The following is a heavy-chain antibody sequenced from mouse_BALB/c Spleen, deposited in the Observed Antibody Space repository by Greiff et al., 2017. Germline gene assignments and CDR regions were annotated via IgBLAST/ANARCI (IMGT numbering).Heavy chain of an antibody. CDR3: ARGGDSFAY. CDR1: GFTFSSFG. Sequence: EVMLVESGGGLVQPGGSRKLSCAASGFTFSSFGMNWVRQAPEKGLEWVAYISSGSSTIYYADTVRGRFTISRDTPKNTLFLQMSSRRSEDTTRYYCARGGDSFAYWGQGTLVTVSA. D-gene: IGHD2-13*01. J-gene: IGHJ3*01. V-gene: IGHV5-17*02. CDR2: ISSGSSTI.